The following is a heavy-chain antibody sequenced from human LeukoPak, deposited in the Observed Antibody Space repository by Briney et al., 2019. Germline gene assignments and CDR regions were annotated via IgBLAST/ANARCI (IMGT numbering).Heavy chain of an antibody. Sequence: SVKVSCKASGGTFSSYAISWVRQAPGQGLEWMGRIIPIFGTANYAQKFQGRVTITTDESTSTAYMELSSLRSEDTAVYYCARDGGYNFPFDYWDQGTLVTVSS. V-gene: IGHV1-69*05. D-gene: IGHD5-24*01. CDR1: GGTFSSYA. CDR2: IIPIFGTA. J-gene: IGHJ4*02. CDR3: ARDGGYNFPFDY.